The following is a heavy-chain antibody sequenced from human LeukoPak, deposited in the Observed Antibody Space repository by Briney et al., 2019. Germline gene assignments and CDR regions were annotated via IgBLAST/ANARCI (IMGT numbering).Heavy chain of an antibody. J-gene: IGHJ6*02. V-gene: IGHV4-39*01. CDR3: ARQSIVVVTAAPYYYGMDV. CDR1: GGSISSSSYY. D-gene: IGHD2-21*02. CDR2: IYYIGST. Sequence: SETLSLTCTVSGGSISSSSYYWGWIRQPPGKGLEWIGRIYYIGSTYYNPSLKSRVTISVDTSKNQFSLKLSSVTAADTAVYYCARQSIVVVTAAPYYYGMDVWGQGTTVTVSS.